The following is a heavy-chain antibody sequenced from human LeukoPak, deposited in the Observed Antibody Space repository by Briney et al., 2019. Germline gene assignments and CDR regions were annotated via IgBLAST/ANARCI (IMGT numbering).Heavy chain of an antibody. Sequence: SETLSLTCTVSGGSISSYYWSWIRQPPGKGLEWIGYIYYSGSTNYSPSLKSRVTISVDTSKNQFSLKLSSVTAADTAVYYCARAGYSSGSFDYWGQGTLVTVSS. J-gene: IGHJ4*02. D-gene: IGHD6-19*01. V-gene: IGHV4-59*01. CDR2: IYYSGST. CDR1: GGSISSYY. CDR3: ARAGYSSGSFDY.